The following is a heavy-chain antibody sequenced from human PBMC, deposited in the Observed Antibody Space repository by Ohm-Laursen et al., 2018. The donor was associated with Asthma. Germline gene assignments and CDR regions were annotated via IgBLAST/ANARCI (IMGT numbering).Heavy chain of an antibody. Sequence: TLSLTCIVSGGSISSGGYYWSWIRQHPGKGLEWIGYIYYSGSTYYNPSLKSRVTISVDTSKNQFSLKLSSVTAADTAVYYCVREPDHDYGDYEDYWGQGTLVTVSS. V-gene: IGHV4-31*03. D-gene: IGHD4-17*01. CDR3: VREPDHDYGDYEDY. CDR2: IYYSGST. CDR1: GGSISSGGYY. J-gene: IGHJ4*02.